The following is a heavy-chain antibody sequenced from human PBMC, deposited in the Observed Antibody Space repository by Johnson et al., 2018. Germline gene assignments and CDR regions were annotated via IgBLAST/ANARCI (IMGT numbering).Heavy chain of an antibody. J-gene: IGHJ3*02. Sequence: QVQLQQWGAGLLKPSETLSLTCAVYGGSFSGYYWSWIRQPPGKGLEWIGEINHSGSTNYNPSLKSRVTISVDTSKNQFSLKLSSVTAADTAVSYCARGPGQGAYVSRFRAFDSWGQGTMVTVSS. CDR2: INHSGST. V-gene: IGHV4-34*01. D-gene: IGHD3-16*01. CDR1: GGSFSGYY. CDR3: ARGPGQGAYVSRFRAFDS.